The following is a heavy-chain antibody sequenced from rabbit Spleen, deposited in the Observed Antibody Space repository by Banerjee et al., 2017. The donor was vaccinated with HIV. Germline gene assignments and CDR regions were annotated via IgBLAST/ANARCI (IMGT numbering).Heavy chain of an antibody. Sequence: QSLEESGGDLVKPGASLTLTCTASGFSFSSTYYMCWVRQPPGKGLEWIGCIYAGSGYTYYASWAKGRFTISKTSSTTVTLQMTSLTVADTATYFCARDAGRGDYIDGVFNLWGPGTLVTVS. CDR3: ARDAGRGDYIDGVFNL. J-gene: IGHJ4*01. V-gene: IGHV1S40*01. CDR2: IYAGSGYT. CDR1: GFSFSSTYY. D-gene: IGHD8-1*01.